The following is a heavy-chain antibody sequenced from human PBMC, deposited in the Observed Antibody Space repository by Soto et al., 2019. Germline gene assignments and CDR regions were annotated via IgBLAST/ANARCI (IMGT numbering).Heavy chain of an antibody. CDR3: ARDKITGLFDY. CDR1: GGSISSYY. D-gene: IGHD2-8*02. J-gene: IGHJ4*02. Sequence: SETLSLTCTVPGGSISSYYWSWIRHPPGKGLEWIGYIYYSGSTNYNPSLKSRVTISVDTSKNQFSLKLTSVTAADTAVYYCARDKITGLFDYWGQGTLVTVS. CDR2: IYYSGST. V-gene: IGHV4-59*12.